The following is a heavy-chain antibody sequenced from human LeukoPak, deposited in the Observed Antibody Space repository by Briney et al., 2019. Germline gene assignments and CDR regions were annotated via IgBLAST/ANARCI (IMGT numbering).Heavy chain of an antibody. CDR2: INPNSGGT. V-gene: IGHV1-2*02. CDR1: GDTFTGYY. CDR3: ARDSHYGSGSYYNIYSAYYFDY. D-gene: IGHD3-10*01. J-gene: IGHJ4*02. Sequence: ASVKVSCKASGDTFTGYYMHWVRQAPGQGLEWMGWINPNSGGTNYAQKFQGRVTMTRDTSISTAYMELSRLRSDDTAVYYCARDSHYGSGSYYNIYSAYYFDYWGQGTLVTVSS.